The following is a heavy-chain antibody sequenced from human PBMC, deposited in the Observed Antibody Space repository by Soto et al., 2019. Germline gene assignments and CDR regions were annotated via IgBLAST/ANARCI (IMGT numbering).Heavy chain of an antibody. J-gene: IGHJ4*02. V-gene: IGHV1-69*12. CDR3: ARGGGAVGATRPYYFDY. Sequence: QVQLVQSGAEVKKPGSSVKVSCKASGGTFSSYAISWVRQAPGQGLEWMGGIIPIFGTANYAQKFQGRVTITADESTSTAYMELSSLRSEDTAVYYCARGGGAVGATRPYYFDYWGQGTLVNVSS. CDR1: GGTFSSYA. CDR2: IIPIFGTA. D-gene: IGHD1-26*01.